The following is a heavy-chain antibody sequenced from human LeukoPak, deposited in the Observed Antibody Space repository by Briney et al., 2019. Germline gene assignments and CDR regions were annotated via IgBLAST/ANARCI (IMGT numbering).Heavy chain of an antibody. Sequence: ASVKVSCKASGYTFTSCDINWVRQATGQGLEWMGWMNPNSGNTGYGQSFQGRITMSRDISIGTAYMELSNLTSEDTAIYYCTRGSSGRRDNWGQGTLVTVSA. CDR2: MNPNSGNT. J-gene: IGHJ4*02. V-gene: IGHV1-8*01. CDR1: GYTFTSCD. CDR3: TRGSSGRRDN. D-gene: IGHD6-19*01.